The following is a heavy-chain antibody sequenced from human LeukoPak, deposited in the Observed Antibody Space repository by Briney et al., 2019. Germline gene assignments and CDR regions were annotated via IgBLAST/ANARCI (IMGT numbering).Heavy chain of an antibody. J-gene: IGHJ4*02. CDR3: ASTPYSLRVSGASLYYFDF. Sequence: SETLSLTCAVSSYSITSGYYWGWIRQPPGKGLEWIGSIYRGGSIYYNPSLKSRVTISVDTSKNQFSLELTSVTAADTAAYYCASTPYSLRVSGASLYYFDFWGQGTLVTVSS. D-gene: IGHD2-15*01. CDR2: IYRGGSI. CDR1: SYSITSGYY. V-gene: IGHV4-38-2*01.